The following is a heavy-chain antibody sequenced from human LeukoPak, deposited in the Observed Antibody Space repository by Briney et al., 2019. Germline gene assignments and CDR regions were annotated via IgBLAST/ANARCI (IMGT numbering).Heavy chain of an antibody. V-gene: IGHV5-51*01. D-gene: IGHD2-15*01. Sequence: GASLKISCKGSGSRFTTYWIAWVRPMPGKGLGWMGIIYPGDSDTRYSPSFQGQVTISADKSISTAFLQWSSLKASDTAMYYCARQQVAYYYYYGMDVWGKGTTVTVSS. CDR3: ARQQVAYYYYYGMDV. CDR2: IYPGDSDT. J-gene: IGHJ6*04. CDR1: GSRFTTYW.